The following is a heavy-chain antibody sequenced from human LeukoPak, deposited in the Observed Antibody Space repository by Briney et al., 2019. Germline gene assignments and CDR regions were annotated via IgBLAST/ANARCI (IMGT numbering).Heavy chain of an antibody. D-gene: IGHD6-13*01. CDR2: IYYSGST. J-gene: IGHJ5*02. Sequence: SETLSLTCTVSGGSISSYYWSRIRQPPGKGLEWIGYIYYSGSTNYNPSLKSRVTISVDTSKNQFSLKLSSVTAADTAVYYCARAESSSWYEPLNWFDPWGQGTLVTVSS. CDR3: ARAESSSWYEPLNWFDP. V-gene: IGHV4-59*01. CDR1: GGSISSYY.